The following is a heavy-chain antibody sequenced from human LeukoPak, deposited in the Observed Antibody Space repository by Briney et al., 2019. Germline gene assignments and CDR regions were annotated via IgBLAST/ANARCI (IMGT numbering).Heavy chain of an antibody. V-gene: IGHV3-21*01. D-gene: IGHD3-3*01. CDR3: ARENTIFGVVIAYYFDY. J-gene: IGHJ4*02. CDR1: GFTFSSYS. Sequence: PGGSLRLSXAASGFTFSSYSMNWVRQAPGKGVEWVSYISSSSSYIYYADSVKGRFTISSDNAKNSLYLQTNSLRAEDTAVYYCARENTIFGVVIAYYFDYWGQGTLVTVSS. CDR2: ISSSSSYI.